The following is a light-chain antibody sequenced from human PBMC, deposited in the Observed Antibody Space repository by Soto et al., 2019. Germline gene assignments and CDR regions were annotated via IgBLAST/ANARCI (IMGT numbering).Light chain of an antibody. J-gene: IGKJ4*01. CDR1: QSVSSSY. V-gene: IGKV3-20*01. Sequence: EIVLTQSPDTLSLSPGERATLSCRARQSVSSSYLAWYQQKPGQAPRLLIYGASSRATGIPDRFSGSGSGTDFTLTISRLEPEDFAVYSCQQYGSSPITFGGGTTVEIK. CDR3: QQYGSSPIT. CDR2: GAS.